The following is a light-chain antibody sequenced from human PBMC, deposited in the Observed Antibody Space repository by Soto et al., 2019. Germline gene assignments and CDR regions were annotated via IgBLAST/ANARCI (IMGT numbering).Light chain of an antibody. CDR2: DAS. V-gene: IGKV1-5*01. J-gene: IGKJ1*01. CDR1: QSISTW. Sequence: DIQMTQSPSTLSASVGDRVTITCRASQSISTWLAWYQQKPGKAPKLLIYDASSLESGVPSRFSGSESGTEFTLTIRSLQPDDFATYYCQQYNSYSWTFGQGTKVEIK. CDR3: QQYNSYSWT.